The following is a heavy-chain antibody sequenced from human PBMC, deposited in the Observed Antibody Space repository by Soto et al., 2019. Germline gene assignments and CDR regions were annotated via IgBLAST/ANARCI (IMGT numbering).Heavy chain of an antibody. V-gene: IGHV1-69*04. CDR2: IIPILGIA. J-gene: IGHJ6*04. Sequence: ASVKVSCKASGGTFSSYTISWVRQAPGQGLEWMGRIIPILGIANYAQKFQGRVTITADKSTSTAYMELSSLRSEDTAVYYCARDLGGRIAARTGENVWGKGTTVTVSS. CDR3: ARDLGGRIAARTGENV. CDR1: GGTFSSYT. D-gene: IGHD6-6*01.